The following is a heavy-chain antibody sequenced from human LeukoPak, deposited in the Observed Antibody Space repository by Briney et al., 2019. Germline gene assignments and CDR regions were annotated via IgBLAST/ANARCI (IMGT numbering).Heavy chain of an antibody. J-gene: IGHJ4*02. D-gene: IGHD6-19*01. CDR1: GGSISSGDYY. CDR2: IYYSGST. V-gene: IGHV4-30-4*08. Sequence: SQTLSLTCTVSGGSISSGDYYWSWIRQPPGKGLEWIGYIYYSGSTLYNPSLKSRVTISVDTSKNQVSLKLNSVTAADTAVFYCARDSSGWSFDYWGQGTLVTVSS. CDR3: ARDSSGWSFDY.